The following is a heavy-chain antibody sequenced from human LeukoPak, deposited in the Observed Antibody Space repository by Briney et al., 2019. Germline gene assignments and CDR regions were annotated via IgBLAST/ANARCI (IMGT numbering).Heavy chain of an antibody. Sequence: KPSETLSLTCTVSGGSISSNYWNWIRQPPGKGPEWIGYIHYSGITNYNPSLKSRVTISVDPSKNQFSLKLSSVTAADTAVYWCARLGYSFGISPWGQGTLVTVSS. V-gene: IGHV4-59*01. CDR2: IHYSGIT. D-gene: IGHD5-18*01. CDR3: ARLGYSFGISP. CDR1: GGSISSNY. J-gene: IGHJ4*02.